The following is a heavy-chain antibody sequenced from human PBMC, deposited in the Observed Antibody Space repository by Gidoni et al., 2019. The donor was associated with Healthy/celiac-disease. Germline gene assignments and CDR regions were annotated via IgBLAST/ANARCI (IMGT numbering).Heavy chain of an antibody. J-gene: IGHJ6*03. CDR1: GGSISSSSYY. V-gene: IGHV4-39*01. Sequence: QLQLQESGPGLVKPSETLSLTCTVSGGSISSSSYYWGWIRPPPGKGLEWIGSIYYSGSTYYNPSLKSRVTISVDTSKNQFSLKLSSVTAADTAVYYCARQTTVPYYYYYYMDVWGKGTTVTVSS. CDR2: IYYSGST. CDR3: ARQTTVPYYYYYYMDV. D-gene: IGHD4-4*01.